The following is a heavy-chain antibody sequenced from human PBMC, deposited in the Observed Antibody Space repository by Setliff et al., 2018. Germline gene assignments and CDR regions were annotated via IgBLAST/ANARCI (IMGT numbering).Heavy chain of an antibody. Sequence: SETLSLTCAASGGTFSDYYWTWIRQPPGKGLEWIGEINHSGSSTYNPSLKSRVTISLYTSKSQFSLTLSPVTAADTAVYYCARTCSGSGCYAGLESWGQGTPVTV. CDR2: INHSGSS. V-gene: IGHV4-34*01. J-gene: IGHJ4*02. CDR1: GGTFSDYY. D-gene: IGHD2-15*01. CDR3: ARTCSGSGCYAGLES.